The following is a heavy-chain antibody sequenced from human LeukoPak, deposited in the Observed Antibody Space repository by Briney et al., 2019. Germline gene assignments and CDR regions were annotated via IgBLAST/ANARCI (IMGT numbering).Heavy chain of an antibody. CDR1: GGSISSYY. V-gene: IGHV4-59*01. Sequence: PSETLSLTCTVSGGSISSYYWSWIRQPPGKGLEWIGYIYYSGSTNYNPSLKSRVTISVDTSKNQFSLKLSSVTAADTAVYYCARVRDVHDPHLGYWGQGTLVTVSS. CDR2: IYYSGST. J-gene: IGHJ4*02. CDR3: ARVRDVHDPHLGY. D-gene: IGHD3-3*02.